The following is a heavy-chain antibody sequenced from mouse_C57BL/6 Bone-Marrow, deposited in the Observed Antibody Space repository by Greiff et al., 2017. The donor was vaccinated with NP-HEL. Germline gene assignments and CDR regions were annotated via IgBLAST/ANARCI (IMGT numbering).Heavy chain of an antibody. Sequence: EVHLVESGGGLVQPGESLKLSCESNEYEFPSHDMSWVRKTPEKRLELVAAINSDGGSTSYPDTMERRFIISRDNAKKPLYLQMSSLRSEDTALYYCAKERITTYAMDYWGQGTSVTVSS. J-gene: IGHJ4*01. D-gene: IGHD2-4*01. V-gene: IGHV5-2*01. CDR1: EYEFPSHD. CDR3: AKERITTYAMDY. CDR2: INSDGGST.